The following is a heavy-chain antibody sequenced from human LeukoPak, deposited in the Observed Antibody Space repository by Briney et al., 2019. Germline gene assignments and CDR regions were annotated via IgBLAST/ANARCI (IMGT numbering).Heavy chain of an antibody. CDR1: GFTFSSYA. CDR3: ARDPFEVGYCSSTSCYFDY. Sequence: GGSLRLSCAASGFTFSSYAMHWVRQAPGKGLKWVAVISYDGSNKYYADSVKGRFTISRDNSKNTLYPQMNSLRAEDTAVYYCARDPFEVGYCSSTSCYFDYWGQGTLVTVSS. CDR2: ISYDGSNK. D-gene: IGHD2-2*03. V-gene: IGHV3-30-3*01. J-gene: IGHJ4*02.